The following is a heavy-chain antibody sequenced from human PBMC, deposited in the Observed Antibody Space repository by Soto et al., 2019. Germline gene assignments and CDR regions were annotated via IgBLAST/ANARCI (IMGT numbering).Heavy chain of an antibody. CDR2: FDPEDGET. D-gene: IGHD3-10*01. CDR1: GYTLTELS. J-gene: IGHJ6*02. V-gene: IGHV1-24*01. Sequence: QVQLVQSGAEVKKPGASVKVSCKVSGYTLTELSMHWVRQAPGKGLEWMGGFDPEDGETIYAQKFQGRDTMTEDTSTDTAYMELSSLRSEDTAVYYCATSQELVRGVIIYGMDVWGQGTTVTVSS. CDR3: ATSQELVRGVIIYGMDV.